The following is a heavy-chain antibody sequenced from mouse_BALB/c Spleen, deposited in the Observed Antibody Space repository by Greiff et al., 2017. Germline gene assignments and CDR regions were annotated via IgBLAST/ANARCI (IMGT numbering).Heavy chain of an antibody. CDR2: IDPSDSET. J-gene: IGHJ4*01. CDR1: GYSFTSYW. Sequence: QVQLQQSGPQLVRPGASVKISCKASGYSFTSYWMHWVKQRPGQGLEWIGMIDPSDSETRLNQKFKDKATLTVDKSSSTAYMQLSSPTSEDSAVYYCARVYGSSYAMDYWGQGTSVTVSS. CDR3: ARVYGSSYAMDY. V-gene: IGHV1S127*01. D-gene: IGHD1-1*01.